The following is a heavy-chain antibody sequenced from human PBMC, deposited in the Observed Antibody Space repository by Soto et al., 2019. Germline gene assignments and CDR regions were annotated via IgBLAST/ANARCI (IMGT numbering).Heavy chain of an antibody. V-gene: IGHV4-59*01. Sequence: SETLSLTCTVSGGSMIGYYWSWIRRPPGKGLEWIGYIYYDGTTNYNPSLKSRVIMSVDTSKNLFSLELTSVTAADTAVYYCANLEGVAVPATSYYYHFIDVWGRGTTVTVSS. D-gene: IGHD1-1*01. CDR3: ANLEGVAVPATSYYYHFIDV. J-gene: IGHJ6*03. CDR2: IYYDGTT. CDR1: GGSMIGYY.